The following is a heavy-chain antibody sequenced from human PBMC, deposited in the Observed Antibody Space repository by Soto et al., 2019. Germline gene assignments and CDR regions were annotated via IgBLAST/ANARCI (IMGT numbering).Heavy chain of an antibody. V-gene: IGHV3-9*01. CDR2: ISWNSGSI. D-gene: IGHD6-19*01. CDR1: GFTFDDYG. CDR3: AKRNNTGWFYFDY. Sequence: EVQLVESGGGLVQPGRSLRLSCAASGFTFDDYGMHWVRQGPGKGLVWVSGISWNSGSIGYAEFAKGRFTISRDNAKNSLYLQMNSLRAEDTAFYYCAKRNNTGWFYFDYWGQGPKLTVSS. J-gene: IGHJ4*02.